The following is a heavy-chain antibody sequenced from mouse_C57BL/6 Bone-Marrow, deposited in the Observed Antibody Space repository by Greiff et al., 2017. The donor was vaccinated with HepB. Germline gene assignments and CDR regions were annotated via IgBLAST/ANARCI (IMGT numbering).Heavy chain of an antibody. V-gene: IGHV1-81*01. CDR1: GYTFTSYG. J-gene: IGHJ3*01. D-gene: IGHD1-1*01. CDR3: ARERGYYYGSRPWFAY. CDR2: IYPRSGNT. Sequence: VKLQESGAELARPGASVKLSCKASGYTFTSYGISWVKQRTGQGLEWIGEIYPRSGNTYYNEKFKGKATLTADKSPSTAYMELRSLTSEDSAVYFCARERGYYYGSRPWFAYWGQGTLVTVSA.